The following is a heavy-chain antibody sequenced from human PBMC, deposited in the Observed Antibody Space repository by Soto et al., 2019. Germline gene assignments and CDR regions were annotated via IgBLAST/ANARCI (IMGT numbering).Heavy chain of an antibody. V-gene: IGHV3-72*01. Sequence: PWSSLRLSCAASGFIFHEPDMHWVRQAPGKGLEWVGRSRNKAYSYITEYDASVKGRFTISRDDSRNSMYLQMNSLKTEDTAVYFSTGGNTSGWYFDSWGQGGRVAISS. CDR2: SRNKAYSYIT. D-gene: IGHD6-19*01. J-gene: IGHJ4*02. CDR3: TGGNTSGWYFDS. CDR1: GFIFHEPD.